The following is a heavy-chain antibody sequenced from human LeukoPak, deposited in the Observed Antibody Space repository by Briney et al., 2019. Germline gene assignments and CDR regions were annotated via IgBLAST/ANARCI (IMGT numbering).Heavy chain of an antibody. CDR3: ASSTKGIAVAGYDY. CDR1: GFTFSSYS. CDR2: ISSSSSTI. V-gene: IGHV3-48*01. D-gene: IGHD6-19*01. J-gene: IGHJ4*02. Sequence: GGSLRLSCAASGFTFSSYSMNWVRQAPGKGLEWVSYISSSSSTIYYADSVKGRFTISRDNAKNSLYLQMNSLRAEDTAVYYCASSTKGIAVAGYDYWGQGTLVTVSS.